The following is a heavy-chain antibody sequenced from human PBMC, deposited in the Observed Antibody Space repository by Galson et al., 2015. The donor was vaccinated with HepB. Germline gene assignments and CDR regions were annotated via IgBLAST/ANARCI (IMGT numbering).Heavy chain of an antibody. V-gene: IGHV3-11*06. Sequence: SLRLSCAASGFTFSDYYMSWIRQAPGKGLEWVSYISSSSSYTNYADSVKGRFTISRDNAKNSLYLQMNSLRAEDTAVYYCARAGDSSGYSPVDYWGQGTLVTVSS. CDR3: ARAGDSSGYSPVDY. CDR2: ISSSSSYT. CDR1: GFTFSDYY. J-gene: IGHJ4*02. D-gene: IGHD3-22*01.